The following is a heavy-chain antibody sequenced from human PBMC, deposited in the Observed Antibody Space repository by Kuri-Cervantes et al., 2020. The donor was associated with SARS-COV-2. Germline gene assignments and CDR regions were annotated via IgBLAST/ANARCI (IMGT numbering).Heavy chain of an antibody. CDR2: ISYDGNNK. CDR1: GFKFSRTD. J-gene: IGHJ4*02. CDR3: AKDGAGAHDF. D-gene: IGHD4/OR15-4a*01. Sequence: GGSLRLSCAASGFKFSRTDMHWVRQAPGKGLERVAFISYDGNNKKCIASGKGRFTISRDNSQNKLYLQMRSLRPEDTAMYYCAKDGAGAHDFWGQGTLVTVSS. V-gene: IGHV3-30*18.